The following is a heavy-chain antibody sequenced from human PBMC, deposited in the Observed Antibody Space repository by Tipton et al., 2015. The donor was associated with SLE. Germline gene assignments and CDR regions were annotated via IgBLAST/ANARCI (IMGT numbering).Heavy chain of an antibody. Sequence: GSLRLSCAASGSTFSSYWMHWVRQAPGKGLVWVSHINTDGSSTRYADSVKGRFTISRDNAKNTLYLQMNSLRAEDTAVYYCTRKVVVPGAIRDRYGMDVWGQGTTVTVS. CDR3: TRKVVVPGAIRDRYGMDV. V-gene: IGHV3-74*01. CDR2: INTDGSST. D-gene: IGHD2-2*01. CDR1: GSTFSSYW. J-gene: IGHJ6*02.